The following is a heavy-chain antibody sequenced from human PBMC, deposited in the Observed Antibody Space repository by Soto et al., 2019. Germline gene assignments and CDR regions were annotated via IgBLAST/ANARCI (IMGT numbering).Heavy chain of an antibody. D-gene: IGHD2-15*01. V-gene: IGHV3-21*01. CDR3: ARDCSGGSCYPAMDV. CDR1: GFNFNSYT. Sequence: GGSLRLSCAASGFNFNSYTINWVRQAPGKRLEWLSSISSSGYIFSTDSVRGRFTISRDNAKNSVYLQINSLRAEDTAVYFCARDCSGGSCYPAMDVWGQGTTVTAP. CDR2: ISSSGYI. J-gene: IGHJ6*02.